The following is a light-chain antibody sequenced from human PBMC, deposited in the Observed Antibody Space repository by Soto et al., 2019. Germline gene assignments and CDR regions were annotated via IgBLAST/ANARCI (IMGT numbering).Light chain of an antibody. Sequence: DIQISQPPSTLSASVGGTVTITCRASQSISSWLAWYQQKPGIAPKLLIYKASTLQSGVLSRFSGSGYGTVFTLTISRLQPDDSATYYCQQYDVYSTFGQGTKVDIK. CDR1: QSISSW. CDR3: QQYDVYST. V-gene: IGKV1-5*03. J-gene: IGKJ1*01. CDR2: KAS.